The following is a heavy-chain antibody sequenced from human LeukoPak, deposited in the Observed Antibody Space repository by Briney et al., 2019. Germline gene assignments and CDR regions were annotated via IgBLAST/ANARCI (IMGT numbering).Heavy chain of an antibody. D-gene: IGHD3-22*01. CDR1: GYTFTGYY. CDR3: ARGTYYYDSSGYSGTDY. J-gene: IGHJ4*02. CDR2: INPNSGGT. V-gene: IGHV1-2*06. Sequence: ASVKVSCKASGYTFTGYYMHWVRQAPGQGLEWMGRINPNSGGTNYAQKFQGRVTMIRDTSISTAYMELSRLRSDDTAVYYCARGTYYYDSSGYSGTDYWGQGTLVTVSS.